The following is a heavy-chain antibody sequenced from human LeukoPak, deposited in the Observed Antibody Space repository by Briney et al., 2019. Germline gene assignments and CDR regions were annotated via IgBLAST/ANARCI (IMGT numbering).Heavy chain of an antibody. CDR1: GGSISRSGYH. Sequence: SETLSLTCTVSGGSISRSGYHWGWIRQPPGKGLEWIGIIYYSGNTYNDPSLESRVTMSVDTSKNQFSLRLNSVTAADTAVYFCARHPGTRTAAYEIDSWGQGTLVIVSS. CDR3: ARHPGTRTAAYEIDS. V-gene: IGHV4-39*01. J-gene: IGHJ4*02. CDR2: IYYSGNT. D-gene: IGHD6-13*01.